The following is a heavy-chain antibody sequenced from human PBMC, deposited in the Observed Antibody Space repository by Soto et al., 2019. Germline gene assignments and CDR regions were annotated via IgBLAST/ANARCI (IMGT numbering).Heavy chain of an antibody. Sequence: GASVKVSCKASGYSFTTHGISWVRRAPGHGLEWMGWISAYNGDTHYVQRFQGRLTMTTDTSTSTAYMELSSLTSDDTAVYYCARDPPFSGILRGTPLMDVWGQGTTVTVSS. CDR1: GYSFTTHG. J-gene: IGHJ6*02. D-gene: IGHD4-17*01. CDR2: ISAYNGDT. CDR3: ARDPPFSGILRGTPLMDV. V-gene: IGHV1-18*04.